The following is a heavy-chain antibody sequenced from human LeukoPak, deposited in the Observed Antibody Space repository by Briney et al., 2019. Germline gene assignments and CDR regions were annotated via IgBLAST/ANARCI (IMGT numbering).Heavy chain of an antibody. J-gene: IGHJ4*02. CDR3: ARGGVVVTHVSYYFDY. CDR1: GFTFSSYS. V-gene: IGHV3-21*01. Sequence: PGGSLRLSCAASGFTFSSYSMNWVRQAPGKGLEWVSSISSSSSYIYYADSVKGRFTISRDNAKNSLYLQMNSLRAEDTAVYYCARGGVVVTHVSYYFDYWGQGTLVTVSS. CDR2: ISSSSSYI. D-gene: IGHD3-22*01.